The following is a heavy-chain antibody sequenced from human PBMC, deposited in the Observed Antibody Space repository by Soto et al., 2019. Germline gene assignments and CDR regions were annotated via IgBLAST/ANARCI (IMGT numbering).Heavy chain of an antibody. Sequence: ASGLLSLTNTVVGGPISNSSYYRGRNRQPPGKGLEWIGSIYYSGSTYYNPSLKSRVTISVDTSKNQFSLKLSSVTAADTAVYDCARLVTYYGMDVWGKGTTVTVSS. D-gene: IGHD5-18*01. V-gene: IGHV4-39*01. J-gene: IGHJ6*04. CDR1: GGPISNSSYY. CDR3: ARLVTYYGMDV. CDR2: IYYSGST.